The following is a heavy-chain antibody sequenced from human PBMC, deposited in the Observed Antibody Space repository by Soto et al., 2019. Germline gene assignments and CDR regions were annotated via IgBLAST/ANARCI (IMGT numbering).Heavy chain of an antibody. Sequence: QVQLVESGEGVVQPGRSLRLSCAGSGFIFSNYAMHWVRQAPGKGLEWIAFISYDGTSTFYADFVKGRITISRDNPKNTVYLQMNGLRAESAPVFNCVREDHDFDIGGQGTMVAFSS. J-gene: IGHJ3*02. CDR3: VREDHDFDI. V-gene: IGHV3-30*03. CDR2: ISYDGTST. CDR1: GFIFSNYA.